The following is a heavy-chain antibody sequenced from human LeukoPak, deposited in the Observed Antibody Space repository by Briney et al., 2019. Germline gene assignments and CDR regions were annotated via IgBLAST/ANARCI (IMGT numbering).Heavy chain of an antibody. Sequence: ASVKVSCKASGYTFTGYYMHWVRQAPGQGLEWMGWINPNSGDTNYAQKFQGRVTMTRDTSISTAYMELSRLRSDDTAVYYCARGVCSSTSCYWSFDIWGQGTMVTVSS. J-gene: IGHJ3*02. CDR2: INPNSGDT. V-gene: IGHV1-2*02. D-gene: IGHD2-2*01. CDR1: GYTFTGYY. CDR3: ARGVCSSTSCYWSFDI.